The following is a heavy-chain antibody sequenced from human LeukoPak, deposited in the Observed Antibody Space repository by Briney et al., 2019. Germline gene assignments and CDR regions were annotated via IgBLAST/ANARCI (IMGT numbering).Heavy chain of an antibody. CDR2: MNVNSGNT. Sequence: ASVKVSCKASGYTFTGYYMHWVRQAPGQGLEWMGWMNVNSGNTGYAQKFQGRVTMTRNTSISTAYMELSSLRSEDTAVYYCARDTTYYYDSGSYLAFDIWGQGTMVTVSS. D-gene: IGHD3-10*01. CDR3: ARDTTYYYDSGSYLAFDI. CDR1: GYTFTGYY. V-gene: IGHV1-8*02. J-gene: IGHJ3*02.